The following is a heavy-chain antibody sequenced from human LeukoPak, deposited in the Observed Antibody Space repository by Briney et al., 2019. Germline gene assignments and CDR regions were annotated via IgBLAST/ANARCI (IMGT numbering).Heavy chain of an antibody. CDR1: GLTVSSYA. Sequence: GESLRLSCGASGLTVSSYAMSWVRQAPGKGLEWVSTIIGSAANTYYADSVKGRFTISRDDSNNTVYLQMNSLRAEDTAVYSCAKYTSGTSYRGLDQWGHGTLVTVSS. J-gene: IGHJ4*01. CDR3: AKYTSGTSYRGLDQ. D-gene: IGHD3-10*01. CDR2: IIGSAANT. V-gene: IGHV3-23*01.